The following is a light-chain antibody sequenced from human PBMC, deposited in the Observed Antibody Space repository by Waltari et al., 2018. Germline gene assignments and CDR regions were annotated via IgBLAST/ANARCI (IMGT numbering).Light chain of an antibody. CDR2: EAS. CDR1: LSIGRY. J-gene: IGKJ1*01. CDR3: RTHERLPAT. V-gene: IGKV3-20*01. Sequence: EIMLTQSPGALSLSPGERATLSCRASLSIGRYLVWDQQKPGQAPRLRMYEASRRATGIPDRFSGSGSGTDFSLTISKLEPEDFAVYYCRTHERLPATFGEGTKVELK.